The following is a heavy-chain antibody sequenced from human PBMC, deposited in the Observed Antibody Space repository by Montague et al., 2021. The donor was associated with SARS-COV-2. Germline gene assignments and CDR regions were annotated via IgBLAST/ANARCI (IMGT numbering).Heavy chain of an antibody. CDR2: INHSGST. CDR3: ASLTLGYCRSTSCYSDWFAP. J-gene: IGHJ5*02. Sequence: SETLSLTCAVYGGSFSGYYWSWIRQPPGKGLEWIGEINHSGSTNYNPSLKSRVTISVDTSKNQFSLKLSSVTAADTAVYYCASLTLGYCRSTSCYSDWFAPWGQGTLVTVSS. CDR1: GGSFSGYY. V-gene: IGHV4-34*01. D-gene: IGHD2-2*02.